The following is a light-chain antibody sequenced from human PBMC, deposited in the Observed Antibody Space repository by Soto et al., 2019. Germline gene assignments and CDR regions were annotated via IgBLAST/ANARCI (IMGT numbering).Light chain of an antibody. V-gene: IGLV1-40*01. CDR2: GDN. CDR1: SSNIGSFYD. J-gene: IGLJ2*01. Sequence: QSVLTQPPSVSGAPGQRVTIPCTGSSSNIGSFYDVHWYQQLPGTVPKLLIYGDNKRPSGVPDRFSGSKSGTAASLAITGLQAEDEADYYCQSYDNGPNHVVFGGGTQVTVL. CDR3: QSYDNGPNHVV.